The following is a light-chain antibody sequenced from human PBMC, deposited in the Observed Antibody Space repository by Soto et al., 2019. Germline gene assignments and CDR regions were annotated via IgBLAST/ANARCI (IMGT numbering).Light chain of an antibody. CDR2: EVS. CDR3: SSYTSSHSYG. J-gene: IGLJ1*01. CDR1: SRDVGGYNY. V-gene: IGLV2-14*01. Sequence: QSVLTQPASASGSPGQSITISCPGTSRDVGGYNYVSWYQQHPGKAPKLMIYEVSNRPSGVSDRFSASKSGDTASLIISGLQAEDEADYYCSSYTSSHSYGFGTGTKATVL.